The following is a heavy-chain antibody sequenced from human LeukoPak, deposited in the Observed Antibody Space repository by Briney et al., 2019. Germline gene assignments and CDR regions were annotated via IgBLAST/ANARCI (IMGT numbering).Heavy chain of an antibody. CDR3: AIPYEKAGYDYGY. Sequence: GASVKVSCKASGYTFTSYGISWVRQAPGQGLEWMGWISAYNGNTNYAQKLQGRVTMTTDTSTSTVYMELSSLRSEDTAVYYCAIPYEKAGYDYGYWGQGTLVTVSS. V-gene: IGHV1-18*01. D-gene: IGHD5-12*01. J-gene: IGHJ4*02. CDR1: GYTFTSYG. CDR2: ISAYNGNT.